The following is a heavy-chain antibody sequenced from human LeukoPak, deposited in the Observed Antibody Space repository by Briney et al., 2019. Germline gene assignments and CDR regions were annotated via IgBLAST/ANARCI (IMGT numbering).Heavy chain of an antibody. Sequence: GASVKVSCKTSGYTFSNFGISWVRQAPGQGLEWMGWISGNNDNPNYGQKFQGRVTVTRDTSTSTVYMELSSLRSEDTAMYYCAREGEIGYDLSDYWGQGTLVTVSS. CDR1: GYTFSNFG. D-gene: IGHD5-12*01. J-gene: IGHJ4*02. CDR2: ISGNNDNP. CDR3: AREGEIGYDLSDY. V-gene: IGHV1-18*01.